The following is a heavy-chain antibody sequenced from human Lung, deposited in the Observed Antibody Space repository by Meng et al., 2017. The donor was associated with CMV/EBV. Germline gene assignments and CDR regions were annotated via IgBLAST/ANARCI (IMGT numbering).Heavy chain of an antibody. CDR3: ARDREYSYGYCYYYYGMDI. V-gene: IGHV3-48*03. CDR2: ISSSGSTI. Sequence: GGSXRLXCAASGFTFSSYEMNWVRQAPGKGLEWVSYISSSGSTIYYADSVKGRFTISRDNAKNSLYLQMNSLRAEDTAVYYCARDREYSYGYCYYYYGMDIXGQGXTVTFSS. D-gene: IGHD5-18*01. J-gene: IGHJ6*02. CDR1: GFTFSSYE.